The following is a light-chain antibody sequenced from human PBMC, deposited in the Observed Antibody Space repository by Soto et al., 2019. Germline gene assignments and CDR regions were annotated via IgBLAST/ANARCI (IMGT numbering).Light chain of an antibody. V-gene: IGLV2-14*01. CDR1: SSDVGGYTY. Sequence: QSALTQPASVSGSPGQSITISCTGTSSDVGGYTYVSWYQQHPGKAPEVMIYEVSNRPSGVSNRFPGSKSGNTASLTISGLQAEDEADYYCSSYTSSSTPYVFGTGTKVTVL. CDR3: SSYTSSSTPYV. J-gene: IGLJ1*01. CDR2: EVS.